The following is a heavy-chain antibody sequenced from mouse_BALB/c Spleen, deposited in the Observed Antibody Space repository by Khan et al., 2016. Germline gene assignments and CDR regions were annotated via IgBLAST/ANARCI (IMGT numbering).Heavy chain of an antibody. J-gene: IGHJ3*01. Sequence: QIQLVQSGAELARPGASVKLSCKASGYTFTSYWMQWVKQRPGQGLQWIGTIYPGDGDTRYTQKFKGKATLTADKSSSTAYMQLSSLASEDSAVXSCARGGYGNYVFAYWGQGTLVTVSA. CDR1: GYTFTSYW. CDR3: ARGGYGNYVFAY. D-gene: IGHD2-1*01. V-gene: IGHV1-87*01. CDR2: IYPGDGDT.